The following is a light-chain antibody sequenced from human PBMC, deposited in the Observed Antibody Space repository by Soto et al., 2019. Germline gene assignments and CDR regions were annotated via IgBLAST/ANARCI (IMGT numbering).Light chain of an antibody. CDR2: EVS. CDR3: RSYTSSITPYV. CDR1: SSDVGGYNY. V-gene: IGLV2-14*01. J-gene: IGLJ1*01. Sequence: QSALTQPASVSGSPGQSITISCTGTSSDVGGYNYVSWYQQHPGKAPKLMIYEVSKRPSGVSNRFSGSKSGNTASLTISGLQAEDEADYYCRSYTSSITPYVFGTGTKVTVL.